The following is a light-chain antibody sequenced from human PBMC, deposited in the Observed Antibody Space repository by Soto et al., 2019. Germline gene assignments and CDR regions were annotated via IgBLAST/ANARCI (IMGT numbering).Light chain of an antibody. CDR2: GNT. CDR3: QSHDSSLHASV. V-gene: IGLV1-40*01. CDR1: SSNIGAGYD. J-gene: IGLJ1*01. Sequence: QPVLTQPPSVSGAPGQWVTISCTGSSSNIGAGYDVHWYLQLPGTAPKLLIYGNTNRPSGVPDRFSGSKSGSSASLAITGLQAEYEADYYCQSHDSSLHASVFGTGTKLTVL.